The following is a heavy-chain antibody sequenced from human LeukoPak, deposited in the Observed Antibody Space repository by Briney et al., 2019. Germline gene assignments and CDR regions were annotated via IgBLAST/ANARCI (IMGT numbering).Heavy chain of an antibody. CDR2: IYHSGGT. CDR3: ASTTPDSSGYYLKPHYFDY. CDR1: GGSISSSNW. D-gene: IGHD3-22*01. J-gene: IGHJ4*02. V-gene: IGHV4-4*02. Sequence: SGTLSLTCAVSGGSISSSNWWSWVRQPPGKGLEWIGEIYHSGGTNYNPSLKSRVTISVDKSKNQFSLKLSSVTAADTAVYYCASTTPDSSGYYLKPHYFDYWGQGTLVTVSS.